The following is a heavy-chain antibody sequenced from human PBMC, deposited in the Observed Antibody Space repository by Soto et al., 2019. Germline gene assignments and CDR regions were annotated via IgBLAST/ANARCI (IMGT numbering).Heavy chain of an antibody. Sequence: EVQLVQSGGGLVQPGGSLRLSCTASGFIFSSKWMHWVRQPPGKGLVWVSRINSDGSSPTYADSVKGRFTISRDNARNTLYLQMDSLRAEDTAVYYCVSPFDDGSWVQGTLVTVSS. V-gene: IGHV3-74*03. CDR1: GFIFSSKW. CDR3: VSPFDDGS. CDR2: INSDGSSP. D-gene: IGHD1-1*01. J-gene: IGHJ5*02.